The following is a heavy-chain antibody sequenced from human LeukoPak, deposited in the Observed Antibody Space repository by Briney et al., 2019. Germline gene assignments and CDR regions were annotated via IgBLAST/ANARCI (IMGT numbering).Heavy chain of an antibody. D-gene: IGHD1-26*01. CDR2: IYPGDSDT. CDR3: ARHYSGSYSDY. Sequence: KVGGSLQISCQGSGSSFTSYWIGWVRQVPGKGLEWMGIIYPGDSDTRYSPSFQGQVTISADKSISTASLQWSSLKASDTAMYYCARHYSGSYSDYWGQGTLVTVSS. V-gene: IGHV5-51*01. J-gene: IGHJ4*02. CDR1: GSSFTSYW.